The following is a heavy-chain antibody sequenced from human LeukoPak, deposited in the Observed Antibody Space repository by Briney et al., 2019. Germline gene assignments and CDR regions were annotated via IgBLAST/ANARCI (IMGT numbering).Heavy chain of an antibody. CDR3: ARADSSGYYRRFDY. V-gene: IGHV3-23*01. Sequence: GGSLRLSCAASGFTFSSYAMSWVRQAPGKGLEWVSAISGSGGSTYYADSVKGRFTISRDNSKNTLYLQMNSLRAEDTAVYYCARADSSGYYRRFDYWGQGTLVTVSS. CDR2: ISGSGGST. CDR1: GFTFSSYA. D-gene: IGHD3-22*01. J-gene: IGHJ4*02.